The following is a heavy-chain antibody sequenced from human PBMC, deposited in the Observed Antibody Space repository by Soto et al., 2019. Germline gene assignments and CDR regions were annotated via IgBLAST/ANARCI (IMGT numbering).Heavy chain of an antibody. V-gene: IGHV2-5*02. J-gene: IGHJ4*02. CDR2: IYWDDDK. CDR3: AHTPGGYCSGGSCFPLDY. Sequence: QITLKESGPTLVKPTQTLTLTCTFSGFSLSTSGVGVGWIRQPPGKALEWLALIYWDDDKRYSPSLKSRLTLSKDTSKNQVVLKMTNMDPVDTATYYCAHTPGGYCSGGSCFPLDYWGQGTLVTVSS. D-gene: IGHD2-15*01. CDR1: GFSLSTSGVG.